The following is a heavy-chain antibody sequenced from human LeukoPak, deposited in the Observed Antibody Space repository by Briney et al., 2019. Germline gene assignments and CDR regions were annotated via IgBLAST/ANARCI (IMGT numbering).Heavy chain of an antibody. J-gene: IGHJ3*02. D-gene: IGHD3-3*01. V-gene: IGHV4-4*07. CDR1: GGSISSYY. CDR3: ARDPYDFWSGYSGFDI. CDR2: IYHSGST. Sequence: PSETLSLTCTVSGGSISSYYWSWIRQPAGKGLEWIGRIYHSGSTYYNPSLKSRVTISVDTSKNQFSLKLSSVTAADTAVYYCARDPYDFWSGYSGFDIWGQGTMVTVSS.